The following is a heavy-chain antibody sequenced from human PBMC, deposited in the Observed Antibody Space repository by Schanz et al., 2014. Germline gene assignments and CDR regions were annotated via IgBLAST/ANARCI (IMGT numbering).Heavy chain of an antibody. CDR1: GDSISSTSYY. CDR3: ARLWGGWRIPDY. Sequence: QLQMQESGPGLVKPSETLSLTCSVSGDSISSTSYYWGWIRQPPGKGLEWIGSIYYSGSTYYNASLKSRVPIPEDTPKNHSPRKLNSVTAADSAVYYCARLWGGWRIPDYWGQGTLVTVSS. D-gene: IGHD6-19*01. CDR2: IYYSGST. J-gene: IGHJ4*02. V-gene: IGHV4-39*01.